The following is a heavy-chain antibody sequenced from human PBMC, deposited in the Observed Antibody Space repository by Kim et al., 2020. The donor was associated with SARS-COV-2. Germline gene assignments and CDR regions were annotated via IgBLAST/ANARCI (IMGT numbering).Heavy chain of an antibody. CDR3: ARHSYDSSGYYFFDY. CDR1: GGSISSGDYY. D-gene: IGHD3-22*01. Sequence: SETLSLTCTVSGGSISSGDYYWSWIRQPPGKGLEWIGYIYYSGSTYYNPSLKSRVTISVDTSKNQFSLKLSSVTAADTAVYYCARHSYDSSGYYFFDYWGQGTLVTVSS. J-gene: IGHJ4*02. CDR2: IYYSGST. V-gene: IGHV4-30-4*01.